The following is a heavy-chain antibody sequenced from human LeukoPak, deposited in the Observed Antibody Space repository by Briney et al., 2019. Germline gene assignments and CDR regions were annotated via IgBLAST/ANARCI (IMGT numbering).Heavy chain of an antibody. V-gene: IGHV1-18*01. D-gene: IGHD6-19*01. CDR2: ISTYNGNT. Sequence: ASVKVSCKASGCTFTSYGFSWVRQAPGQGLEWMGWISTYNGNTNYAEKLQGRVTMTRDTSTSTVYMELSSLRSEDTAVYYCARAGEQWLAENWFDPWGQGTLVTVSS. CDR3: ARAGEQWLAENWFDP. J-gene: IGHJ5*02. CDR1: GCTFTSYG.